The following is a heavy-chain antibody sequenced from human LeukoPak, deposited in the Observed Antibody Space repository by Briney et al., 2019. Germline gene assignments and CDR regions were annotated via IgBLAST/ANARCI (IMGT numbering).Heavy chain of an antibody. D-gene: IGHD2-2*01. Sequence: GGSLRLSCAASGFTFSSYWMSWVRQAPGKGLEWVANIKQDGSEKYYVDSVKGRFTISRDNAKNSLYLQMNSLRAEDTAVYYCAGYLLSVPYGYYYYGMDVWGQGTTVTVSS. CDR3: AGYLLSVPYGYYYYGMDV. CDR1: GFTFSSYW. J-gene: IGHJ6*02. CDR2: IKQDGSEK. V-gene: IGHV3-7*01.